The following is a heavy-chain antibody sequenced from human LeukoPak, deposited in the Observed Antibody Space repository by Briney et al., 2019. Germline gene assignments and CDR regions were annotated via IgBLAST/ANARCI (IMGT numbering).Heavy chain of an antibody. CDR3: ARDTYASGSSRDAFDI. Sequence: SETLSLACTVSGGSISKNYWSWIRQPPGKGLEWIGYIYYSGSTNYNPSLKSRVTISVDTSKNQFSLKLSSVTAADTAVYYCARDTYASGSSRDAFDIWGQGTMVTVSS. V-gene: IGHV4-59*01. CDR2: IYYSGST. D-gene: IGHD1-26*01. J-gene: IGHJ3*02. CDR1: GGSISKNY.